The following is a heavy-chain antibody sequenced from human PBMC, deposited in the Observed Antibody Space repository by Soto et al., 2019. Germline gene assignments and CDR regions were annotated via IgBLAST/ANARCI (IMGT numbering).Heavy chain of an antibody. D-gene: IGHD1-26*01. J-gene: IGHJ3*02. Sequence: SCPMLVNPTETLTLTCTFSGFSLSPSRVGVGCIRKPPRKALEWLALIYWDDDTRYSPSLKSRLTITKDTSKNQVVLTMTNMDPVDTATYYCAHRRSPGLYSGSYFAFDIWGQGTMVTVSS. V-gene: IGHV2-5*02. CDR1: GFSLSPSRVG. CDR3: AHRRSPGLYSGSYFAFDI. CDR2: IYWDDDT.